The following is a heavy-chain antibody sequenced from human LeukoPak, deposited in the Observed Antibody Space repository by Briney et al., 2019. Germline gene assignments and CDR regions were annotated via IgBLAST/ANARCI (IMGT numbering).Heavy chain of an antibody. CDR2: VWYDGSNK. J-gene: IGHJ4*02. V-gene: IGHV3-33*01. CDR3: ARFPYYYDSSGYGRGDY. CDR1: GFTFSSYG. Sequence: GGSLRLSCAASGFTFSSYGMHWVRQAPGKGLEWVAVVWYDGSNKYYADSVKGRFTISRDNSKNTLYLQMNSLRAEDTAVYYCARFPYYYDSSGYGRGDYWGQGTLVTVSS. D-gene: IGHD3-22*01.